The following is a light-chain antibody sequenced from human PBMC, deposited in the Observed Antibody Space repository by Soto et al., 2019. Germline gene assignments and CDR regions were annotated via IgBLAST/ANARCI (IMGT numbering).Light chain of an antibody. Sequence: QSVLTQPPSVSGSPGQSVTISCTGTSSDVGSYNRVSWYQQPPGTAPKLMIFEVTNRPSGVPDRFSGSKSGNTASLTISGLQADDEADYYCSSYTSISTPVVFGGGTKLTVL. V-gene: IGLV2-18*02. CDR1: SSDVGSYNR. CDR3: SSYTSISTPVV. CDR2: EVT. J-gene: IGLJ2*01.